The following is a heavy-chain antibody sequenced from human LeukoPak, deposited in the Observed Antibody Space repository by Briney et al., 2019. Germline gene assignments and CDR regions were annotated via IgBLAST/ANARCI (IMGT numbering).Heavy chain of an antibody. Sequence: GGSLRLSCAASGFTFSSYWMHWVRQAPGKGPVWVSRINSDGSSTSYADSVKGRFTISRDNAKNTLYLQMNSLRADDTAVYYCASSVGYCSSTSCYKSVYYYMDVWGKGTTVTVSS. V-gene: IGHV3-74*01. CDR3: ASSVGYCSSTSCYKSVYYYMDV. D-gene: IGHD2-2*02. J-gene: IGHJ6*03. CDR1: GFTFSSYW. CDR2: INSDGSST.